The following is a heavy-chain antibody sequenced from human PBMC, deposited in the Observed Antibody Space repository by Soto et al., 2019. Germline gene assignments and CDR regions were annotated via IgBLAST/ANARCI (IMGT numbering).Heavy chain of an antibody. J-gene: IGHJ4*02. CDR1: DGSSSGYY. CDR2: IYYSGST. V-gene: IGHV4-59*01. Sequence: SETLSLTCSVADGSSSGYYWSWIRQTPEKGLEWIGYIYYSGSTNYNPSLKSRVTMLIDMSKNQFSPKLTSVSAADTAVYYCAAAPRYWGQGILVTVSS. D-gene: IGHD2-15*01. CDR3: AAAPRY.